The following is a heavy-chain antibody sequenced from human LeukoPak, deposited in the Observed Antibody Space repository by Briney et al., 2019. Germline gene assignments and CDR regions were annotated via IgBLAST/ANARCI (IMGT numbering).Heavy chain of an antibody. CDR1: GGSISSSSYY. V-gene: IGHV4-39*01. J-gene: IGHJ6*02. D-gene: IGHD3-3*01. CDR2: IYYSGST. CDR3: ARVLSITIFA. Sequence: SETLSLTCTVSGGSISSSSYYWGWIRQPPGKGLEWIGSIYYSGSTYYNPSLKSRVTISVDTSKNQFSLKLSSVTAADTAVYYCARVLSITIFAWGQGTTVTVSS.